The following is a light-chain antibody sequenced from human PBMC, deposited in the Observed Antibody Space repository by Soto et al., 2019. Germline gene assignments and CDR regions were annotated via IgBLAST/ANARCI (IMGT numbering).Light chain of an antibody. V-gene: IGKV1-27*01. Sequence: DIQMTQSPSSLSASVGDRVTITCRASQGISNYLAWYQQKPGQVPKLLIYAASTLQSGVPSRFSGSGSGTAFTLTISSLQPEDVGSCDCQKYNSGPPVTFGPGTKVDIE. CDR1: QGISNY. CDR2: AAS. CDR3: QKYNSGPPVT. J-gene: IGKJ3*01.